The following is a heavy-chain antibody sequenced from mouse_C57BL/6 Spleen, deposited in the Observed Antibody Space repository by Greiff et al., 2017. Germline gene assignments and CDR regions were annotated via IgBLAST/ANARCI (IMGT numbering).Heavy chain of an antibody. CDR2: INPSSGYT. J-gene: IGHJ3*01. Sequence: VQLQQSGAELARPGASVKMPCKASGYTFTSYTMHWVKQRPGQGLEWIGYINPSSGYTMYNQKFKDKATLTADISTSTAYMQLSSLTAGDSAVCYCATMVTAVWGTGTMVTVAA. CDR1: GYTFTSYT. CDR3: ATMVTAV. D-gene: IGHD2-2*01. V-gene: IGHV1-4*01.